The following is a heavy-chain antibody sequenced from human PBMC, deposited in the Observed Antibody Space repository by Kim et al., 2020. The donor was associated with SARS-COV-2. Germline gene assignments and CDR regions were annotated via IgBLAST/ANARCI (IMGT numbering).Heavy chain of an antibody. CDR2: INHSGST. V-gene: IGHV4-34*01. Sequence: SETLSLTCAVYGGSFSGYYWSWIRQPPGKGLEWIGEINHSGSTNYNPSLKSRVTISVDTSKNQFSLKLSSVTAADTAVYYCARGFPSRSYYDSSGYWSYYYYYGMDVWGQGTTVTVSS. CDR3: ARGFPSRSYYDSSGYWSYYYYYGMDV. D-gene: IGHD3-22*01. J-gene: IGHJ6*02. CDR1: GGSFSGYY.